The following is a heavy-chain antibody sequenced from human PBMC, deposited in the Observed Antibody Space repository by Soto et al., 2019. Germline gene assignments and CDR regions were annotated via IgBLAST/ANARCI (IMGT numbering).Heavy chain of an antibody. V-gene: IGHV4-59*01. D-gene: IGHD2-15*01. Sequence: PGKGLELIGSIYYSGSTNYNPSLKSRVTISVDTSKNQFSLKLSSVTAADTAVFFFQAEDGIRDDRSVSAFLLNRSSDL. CDR3: QAEDGIRDDRSVSAFLLNRSSDL. CDR2: IYYSGST. J-gene: IGHJ2*01.